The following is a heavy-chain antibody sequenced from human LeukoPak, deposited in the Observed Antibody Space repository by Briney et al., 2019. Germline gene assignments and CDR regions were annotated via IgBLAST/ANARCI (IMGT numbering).Heavy chain of an antibody. J-gene: IGHJ4*02. CDR2: INPSGGST. D-gene: IGHD1-26*01. CDR1: GYTFTSYY. Sequence: ASVKVSCKASGYTFTSYYMHWVRQAPGQGLKWMGIINPSGGSTSYAQKFQGRVTMTRDMSTSTVYMELSSLRSEDTAVYYCARGDVGATTGYWGQGTLVTVSS. V-gene: IGHV1-46*01. CDR3: ARGDVGATTGY.